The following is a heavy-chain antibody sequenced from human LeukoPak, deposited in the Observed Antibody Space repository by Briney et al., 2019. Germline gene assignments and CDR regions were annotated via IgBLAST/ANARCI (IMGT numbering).Heavy chain of an antibody. CDR3: ARGSSGWSPPGY. V-gene: IGHV3-48*03. J-gene: IGHJ4*02. Sequence: SGGSLRLSCAASGFTFSSYEMNWVRQAPGKGLEWVSYISSSGSTIYYADSVKGRFTISRDNAKNSLYLQMNSLRAEDTAVYYCARGSSGWSPPGYWGQGALVTVSS. D-gene: IGHD6-19*01. CDR1: GFTFSSYE. CDR2: ISSSGSTI.